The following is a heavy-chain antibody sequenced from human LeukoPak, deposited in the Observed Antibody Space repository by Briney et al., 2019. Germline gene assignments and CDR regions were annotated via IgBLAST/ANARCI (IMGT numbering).Heavy chain of an antibody. J-gene: IGHJ4*02. V-gene: IGHV3-15*01. CDR1: GFTFINAW. D-gene: IGHD5-12*01. CDR2: IKSKTDGGTT. Sequence: GGSLGLSCAASGFTFINAWMTWVRQAPGQGLEWVGHIKSKTDGGTTDYGAPVKGRFTISRDDSKNTLYLQMNSLKNEDTAVYYCTTWAAWATTRDYWGQGTLVTVSS. CDR3: TTWAAWATTRDY.